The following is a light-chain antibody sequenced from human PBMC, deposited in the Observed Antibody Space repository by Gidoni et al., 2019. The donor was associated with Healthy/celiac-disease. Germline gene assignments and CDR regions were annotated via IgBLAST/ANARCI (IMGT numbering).Light chain of an antibody. CDR2: AAS. Sequence: DIQMTQYQSSLSASVGDRVTITCRASQSISSYLNWYQQKPGKAPKLLIYAASSLQSGVPSRFSGSGTGTDFTLTISSLQPEDFATYYCQQSYSTPLYTFGQGTKLEIK. J-gene: IGKJ2*01. CDR1: QSISSY. V-gene: IGKV1-39*01. CDR3: QQSYSTPLYT.